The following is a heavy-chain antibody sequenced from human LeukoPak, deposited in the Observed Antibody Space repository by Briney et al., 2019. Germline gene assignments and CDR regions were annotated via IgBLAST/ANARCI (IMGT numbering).Heavy chain of an antibody. CDR2: IYYSGST. D-gene: IGHD5-18*01. V-gene: IGHV4-39*01. CDR1: GGSISSSSYY. CDR3: ARRMDTGMVTSSSFDY. Sequence: SETLSLTCTVSGGSISSSSYYWGWIRQPPGKGLEWIGSIYYSGSTYYNPSLKSRVTISVDTSKNQFSLELSSVTAADTAVYYCARRMDTGMVTSSSFDYWGQGTLVTVSS. J-gene: IGHJ4*02.